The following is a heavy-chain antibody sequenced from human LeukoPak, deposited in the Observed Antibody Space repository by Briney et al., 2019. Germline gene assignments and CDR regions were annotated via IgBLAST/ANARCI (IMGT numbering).Heavy chain of an antibody. J-gene: IGHJ4*02. CDR3: ARRATSVSGWLEGIFDY. CDR1: GFTFSSYG. V-gene: IGHV3-33*01. CDR2: IWYDGSNK. D-gene: IGHD6-19*01. Sequence: GGSLRLSCAASGFTFSSYGMHWVRQAPGKGLEWVAVIWYDGSNKYYADSVKGRFTISRDNSKNTLYLQMNSLRAEDTAVYYCARRATSVSGWLEGIFDYWGQGTLVTVSS.